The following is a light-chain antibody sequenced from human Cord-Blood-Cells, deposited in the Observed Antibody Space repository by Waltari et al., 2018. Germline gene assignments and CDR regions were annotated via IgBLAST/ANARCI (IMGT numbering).Light chain of an antibody. V-gene: IGKV3-15*01. CDR1: QSVSSN. CDR2: GAS. J-gene: IGKJ2*01. CDR3: QQYNNWPYT. Sequence: EIVMTQSPATLSVSQGERATLSCRASQSVSSNLAWYQPKPGQAPRLLIYGASTRATGIPARFSGSGSGTEFTLTISSLQSEDFAVYYCQQYNNWPYTFGQGTKLEIK.